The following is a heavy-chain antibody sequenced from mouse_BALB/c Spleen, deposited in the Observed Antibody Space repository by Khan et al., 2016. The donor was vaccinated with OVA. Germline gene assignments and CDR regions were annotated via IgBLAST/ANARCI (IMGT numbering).Heavy chain of an antibody. CDR1: GFSLTNYG. CDR2: VWGDGNT. Sequence: QVPLKESGPGLVAPSQSLSITCTVSGFSLTNYGVSWVRQPPGKGLEWLGVVWGDGNTNYHSALRSRLSISKDNSKSQVFLKLNRLQTDDTATYYCAKFYYGGVSNWYFDVWGAGTTVTVSS. V-gene: IGHV2-3*01. D-gene: IGHD1-1*02. J-gene: IGHJ1*01. CDR3: AKFYYGGVSNWYFDV.